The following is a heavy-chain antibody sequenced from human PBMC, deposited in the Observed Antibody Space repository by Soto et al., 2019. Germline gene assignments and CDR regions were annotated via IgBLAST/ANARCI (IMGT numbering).Heavy chain of an antibody. CDR2: IHYSGST. J-gene: IGHJ4*02. Sequence: QVQLQESGPGLVKPSETLSLTCTVPGGSVSIGTYYWSWIRQPPGKGLEWIGFIHYSGSTNYNPSLKSRVTMSEDPSKNQFSLKLTSGNAADTAVYYWTRGGDASKDRHWGQGTLVTVYS. D-gene: IGHD2-21*01. CDR3: TRGGDASKDRH. V-gene: IGHV4-61*01. CDR1: GGSVSIGTYY.